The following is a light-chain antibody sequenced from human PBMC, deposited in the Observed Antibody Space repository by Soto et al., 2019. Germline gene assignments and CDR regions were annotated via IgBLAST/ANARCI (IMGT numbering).Light chain of an antibody. J-gene: IGKJ4*01. CDR1: QSISSN. V-gene: IGKV3-15*01. Sequence: EIVMTQSSATLSVSPGERATLSCRASQSISSNLAWYQQKPGQAPRLLIYGASTRATGIPARFSGSGSGTEFTLTISSLQSEDFAVYYCQQYNNWPPLTFGGGTQVEIK. CDR2: GAS. CDR3: QQYNNWPPLT.